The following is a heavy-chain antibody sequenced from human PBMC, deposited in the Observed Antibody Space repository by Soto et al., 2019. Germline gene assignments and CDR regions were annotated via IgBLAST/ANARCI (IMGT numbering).Heavy chain of an antibody. CDR2: INHSGST. Sequence: PSETLSLTCAVYGGSFSGYYWSWIRQPPGKGLEWIGEINHSGSTNYNPSLKSRVTISVDTSKNQFSLKLSSVTAADTAVYYCARAAGYCSGGSCYLNWFDPWGQGTLVTVSS. CDR1: GGSFSGYY. J-gene: IGHJ5*02. CDR3: ARAAGYCSGGSCYLNWFDP. V-gene: IGHV4-34*01. D-gene: IGHD2-15*01.